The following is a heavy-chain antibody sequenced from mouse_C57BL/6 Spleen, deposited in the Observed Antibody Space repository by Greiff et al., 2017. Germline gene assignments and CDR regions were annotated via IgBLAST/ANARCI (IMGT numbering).Heavy chain of an antibody. D-gene: IGHD1-1*01. Sequence: VQLQQSGAELVKPGASVKISCKASGYAFSSYWMNWVKQRPGKGLEWIGQIYPGDGDTNYNGKFKGKATLTADKSSSTAYMQLSSLTSEDSAVYFCARSVTTVVDWFAYWGQGTLVTVSA. CDR2: IYPGDGDT. CDR1: GYAFSSYW. CDR3: ARSVTTVVDWFAY. J-gene: IGHJ3*01. V-gene: IGHV1-80*01.